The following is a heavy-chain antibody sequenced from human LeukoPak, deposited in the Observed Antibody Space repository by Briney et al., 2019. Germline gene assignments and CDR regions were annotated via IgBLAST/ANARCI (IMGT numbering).Heavy chain of an antibody. CDR1: GYTFTGYY. CDR2: IIPILGIA. D-gene: IGHD2-21*02. J-gene: IGHJ6*02. V-gene: IGHV1-69*04. CDR3: ARDLILEYCGGDCYSGDYYYYGMDV. Sequence: SVKVSCKTSGYTFTGYYIHWVRQAPGQGLEWMGRIIPILGIANYAQKFQGRVTITADKSTSTAYMELSGLRSEDTAVYYCARDLILEYCGGDCYSGDYYYYGMDVWGQGTTVTVSS.